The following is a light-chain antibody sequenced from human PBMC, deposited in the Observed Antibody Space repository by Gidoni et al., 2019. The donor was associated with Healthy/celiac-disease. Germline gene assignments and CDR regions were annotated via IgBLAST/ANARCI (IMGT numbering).Light chain of an antibody. CDR3: QQYYSTPPT. CDR2: WAS. J-gene: IGKJ4*01. V-gene: IGKV4-1*01. Sequence: DIVMTQSPDSLAVSLGERATINCKSSQSCLYSSNHKNYLAWYQQKPGQPPKLLIYWASTREPGVPDRFSGSGSGTDFTLPISSLQAEDVAVYYCQQYYSTPPTFGGGTKVEIK. CDR1: QSCLYSSNHKNY.